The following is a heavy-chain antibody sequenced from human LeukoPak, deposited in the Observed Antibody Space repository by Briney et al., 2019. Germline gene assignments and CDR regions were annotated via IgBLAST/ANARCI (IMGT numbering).Heavy chain of an antibody. CDR2: ISYRGST. D-gene: IGHD2-2*01. CDR1: DGSSSSSDSH. J-gene: IGHJ4*02. Sequence: SETLSLTCTVSDGSSSSSDSHWSWIRQSPGKGLEWIGYISYRGSTSYNPSLRSRLTISIDTSQNQFSLKLTSVTAADTAVYYCVRVRTGTSCYDYWGQGTLVTVSP. V-gene: IGHV4-30-4*01. CDR3: VRVRTGTSCYDY.